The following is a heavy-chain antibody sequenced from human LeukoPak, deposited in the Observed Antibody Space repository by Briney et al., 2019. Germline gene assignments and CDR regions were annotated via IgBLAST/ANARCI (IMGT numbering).Heavy chain of an antibody. CDR3: AKGGLRVTDY. J-gene: IGHJ4*02. CDR1: GFIFSNYW. V-gene: IGHV3-74*03. CDR2: VNNDGSST. D-gene: IGHD5/OR15-5a*01. Sequence: GGSLRLSCAACGFIFSNYWMHWVRQAPGKGLVWVSRVNNDGSSTTYADSVKGRFTISRDNAKNTLYLQMNSLRAEDTAVYYCAKGGLRVTDYWGQGTLVTVSS.